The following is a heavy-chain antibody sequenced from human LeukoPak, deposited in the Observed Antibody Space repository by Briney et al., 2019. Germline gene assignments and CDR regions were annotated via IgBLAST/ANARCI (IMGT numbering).Heavy chain of an antibody. D-gene: IGHD5-24*01. CDR1: GGFISSSSYY. V-gene: IGHV4-39*07. CDR3: ARVVSGGEMATQFDY. Sequence: SETLSLTCTVSGGFISSSSYYWGWIRQPRGKGLEWIGSIYYSGSTYYNPSLKSRVTISVDTSKNQFSLKLSSVTAADTAVYYCARVVSGGEMATQFDYWGQGTLVTVSS. CDR2: IYYSGST. J-gene: IGHJ4*02.